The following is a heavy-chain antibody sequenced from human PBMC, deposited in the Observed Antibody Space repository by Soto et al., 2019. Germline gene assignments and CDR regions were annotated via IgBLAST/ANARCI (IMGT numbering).Heavy chain of an antibody. CDR1: GFTASSNY. V-gene: IGHV3-53*01. D-gene: IGHD3-22*01. J-gene: IGHJ4*02. CDR2: IYSVGST. CDR3: ARGYYYDSSGSYFDY. Sequence: EVQLVESGGGLIQPGGSLRLSCAASGFTASSNYMSWVRQAPGKGLEWVSVIYSVGSTYYADSVKGRFTISRDNSKNTLYLQMNSLRAEDTAVYYCARGYYYDSSGSYFDYWGQGTLVTVSS.